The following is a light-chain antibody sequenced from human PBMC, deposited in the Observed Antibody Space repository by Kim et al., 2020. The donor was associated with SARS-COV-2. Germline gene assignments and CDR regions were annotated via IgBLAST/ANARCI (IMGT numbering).Light chain of an antibody. Sequence: PGERATLSCSASQSANSNLAWYQHKPGQAPRLLIYDASTRATGIPARFSGSGSGTEFTLTISSLQSEDFAVYYCQQYNNWPPRWTFGQGTKVDIK. CDR3: QQYNNWPPRWT. CDR2: DAS. CDR1: QSANSN. V-gene: IGKV3-15*01. J-gene: IGKJ1*01.